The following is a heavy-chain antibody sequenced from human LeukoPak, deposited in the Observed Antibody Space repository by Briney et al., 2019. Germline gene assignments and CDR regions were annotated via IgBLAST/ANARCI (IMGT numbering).Heavy chain of an antibody. CDR3: ARVGDKGAFDY. V-gene: IGHV3-64*01. Sequence: PGGSLRLSCAASGFTFSSYAMCWVRQAPGKRLEYVSAITNNGDSTYYANSVKGRFIISRDNSKNTLYLQMGSLRAEDMAVYYCARVGDKGAFDYWGQGTLVTVSS. J-gene: IGHJ4*02. CDR2: ITNNGDST. CDR1: GFTFSSYA. D-gene: IGHD3-16*01.